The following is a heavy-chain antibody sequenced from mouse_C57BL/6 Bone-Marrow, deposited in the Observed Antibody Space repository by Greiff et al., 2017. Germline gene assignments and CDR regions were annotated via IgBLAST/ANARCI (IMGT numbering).Heavy chain of an antibody. J-gene: IGHJ3*01. D-gene: IGHD1-1*01. CDR3: ARLYYGSSLAWFAY. Sequence: EVQVVESGGDLVKPGGSLKLSCAASGFTFSSYGMSWVRQTPDKRLEWVATISSGGSYTYYPDSVKGRFTISRDNAKNTLYLQMSILKSEDTAMYYCARLYYGSSLAWFAYWGQGTLVTVSA. V-gene: IGHV5-6*01. CDR2: ISSGGSYT. CDR1: GFTFSSYG.